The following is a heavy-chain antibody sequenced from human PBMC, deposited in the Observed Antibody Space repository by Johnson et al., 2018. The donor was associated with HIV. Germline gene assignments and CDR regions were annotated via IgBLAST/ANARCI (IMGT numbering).Heavy chain of an antibody. Sequence: QMQLVESGGGVVQPGRSLRLSCAASGFTFSSYGMHWVRQAPGKGLEWVAVISYDGSNKYYVDSVKGRFTISRDNAKNSLYLQMNSLRAEDTAVYYCARDSPRIVGVPDAFDIWGQGTMVTVSS. V-gene: IGHV3-30*03. CDR1: GFTFSSYG. J-gene: IGHJ3*02. CDR3: ARDSPRIVGVPDAFDI. D-gene: IGHD1-26*01. CDR2: ISYDGSNK.